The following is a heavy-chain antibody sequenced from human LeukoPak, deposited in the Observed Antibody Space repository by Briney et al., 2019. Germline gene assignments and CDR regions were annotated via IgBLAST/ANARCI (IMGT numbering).Heavy chain of an antibody. Sequence: SETLSLTCAVYGGSISGYYWSWIRQPPGKGLEWIGEINHSGSTNYNPSLKSRVTISVDTSKNQFSLKLSSVTAADTAVYYCATSPYGSGSYTDYWGQGTLVTVSS. V-gene: IGHV4-34*01. CDR3: ATSPYGSGSYTDY. CDR2: INHSGST. D-gene: IGHD3-10*01. J-gene: IGHJ4*02. CDR1: GGSISGYY.